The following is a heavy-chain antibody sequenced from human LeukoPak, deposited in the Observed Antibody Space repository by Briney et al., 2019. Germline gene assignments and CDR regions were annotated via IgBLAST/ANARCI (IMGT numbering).Heavy chain of an antibody. CDR2: ISASGGST. CDR1: GFTFSTHA. D-gene: IGHD6-13*01. J-gene: IGHJ4*02. V-gene: IGHV3-23*01. Sequence: GGSLRLSCAASGFTFSTHAVSWVRQAPWKGLEWVSDISASGGSTYYADSVKGRFTVSRDNSKNTLYLQMSSLRADDTAVYYCAKGPRQQLVTRFDNWGQGTLVTVSS. CDR3: AKGPRQQLVTRFDN.